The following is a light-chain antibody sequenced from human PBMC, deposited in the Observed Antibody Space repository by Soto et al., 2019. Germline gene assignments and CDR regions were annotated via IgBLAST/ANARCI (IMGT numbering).Light chain of an antibody. V-gene: IGKV3-11*01. J-gene: IGKJ4*01. CDR3: QQRSNGPPVT. CDR1: QSINRH. CDR2: DAS. Sequence: EIVLTQSPATLSLSPGERATLSCRASQSINRHLAWYRQKPGQAPRLLIYDASNSATGIPARFSGSGSGTDFTLTISSLEPEDFGVYYCQQRSNGPPVTFGGGTKVEIK.